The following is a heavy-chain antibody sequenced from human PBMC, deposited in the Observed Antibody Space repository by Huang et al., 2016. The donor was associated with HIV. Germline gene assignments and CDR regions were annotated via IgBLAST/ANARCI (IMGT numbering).Heavy chain of an antibody. J-gene: IGHJ4*02. CDR3: ARERMVGSTGIFDY. D-gene: IGHD1-26*01. Sequence: QVQLVESGGGLVKPGGSLRLSCAAFGFTFSDYYMSWIRQGPGKGREWVSLISISGSTIYYADSVKGRFTISRDNAKNSLYLQMNNLRAEDTAVYYCARERMVGSTGIFDYWGQGTLVTVSS. CDR1: GFTFSDYY. CDR2: ISISGSTI. V-gene: IGHV3-11*01.